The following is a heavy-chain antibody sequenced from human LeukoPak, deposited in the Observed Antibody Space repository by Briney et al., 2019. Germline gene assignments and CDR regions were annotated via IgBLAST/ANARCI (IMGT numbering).Heavy chain of an antibody. D-gene: IGHD1-26*01. CDR1: GFTVSSNY. V-gene: IGHV3-53*01. CDR3: ARSSEIVGATTHYYYYGMDV. J-gene: IGHJ6*02. Sequence: GGSLRLSCAASGFTVSSNYMSWVRQAPGKGLEWVSVIYSGGSTYYADSVKGRFTISRDNSKNTLYLQMNSLRAEDTAVYYCARSSEIVGATTHYYYYGMDVWGQGTTVTVSS. CDR2: IYSGGST.